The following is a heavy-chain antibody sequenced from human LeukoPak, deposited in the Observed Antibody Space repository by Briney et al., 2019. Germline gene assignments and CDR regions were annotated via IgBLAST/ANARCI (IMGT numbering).Heavy chain of an antibody. CDR3: ARHDYGDYGTFDI. CDR2: MFYTGST. V-gene: IGHV4-39*01. D-gene: IGHD4-17*01. CDR1: GGSISSSNYY. Sequence: PSETLSLTCAVSGGSISSSNYYWGWIRQPPGKGLEWIGSMFYTGSTYYNPSLKSRVTISVDTSKNQFSLKLNSVTAADTAVYYCARHDYGDYGTFDIWGQGTMVTVSS. J-gene: IGHJ3*02.